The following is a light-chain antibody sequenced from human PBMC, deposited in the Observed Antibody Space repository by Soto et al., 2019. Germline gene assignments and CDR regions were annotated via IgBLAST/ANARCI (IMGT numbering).Light chain of an antibody. Sequence: QSVLTQPPSASGTPGQRVTISCSGSSSNIGSNYVYWYQQVPGTAPRLLMYRASQRPSGVPDRFSGSKSGTSASLAISGLRSEDEADYYCAAWDDTLKGLVFGGGTKLTGL. J-gene: IGLJ2*01. CDR1: SSNIGSNY. V-gene: IGLV1-47*01. CDR3: AAWDDTLKGLV. CDR2: RAS.